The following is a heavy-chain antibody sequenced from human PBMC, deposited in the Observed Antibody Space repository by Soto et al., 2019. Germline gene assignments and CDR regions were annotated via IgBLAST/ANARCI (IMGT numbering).Heavy chain of an antibody. V-gene: IGHV4-30-4*01. CDR1: GGSISSGDYY. CDR2: IYYSGST. J-gene: IGHJ6*02. Sequence: PSETLSLTCTVSGGSISSGDYYWSWIRQPPGKGLEWIGYIYYSGSTYYNPSLKSRVTISVDTSKNQFSLKLSSVTAADTAVYYCGRAVSRNFDILIGYYPSYLSYGMDVWGQGTTLIVSS. D-gene: IGHD3-9*01. CDR3: GRAVSRNFDILIGYYPSYLSYGMDV.